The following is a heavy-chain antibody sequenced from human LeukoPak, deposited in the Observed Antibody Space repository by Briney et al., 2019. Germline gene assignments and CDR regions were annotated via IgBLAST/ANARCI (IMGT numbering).Heavy chain of an antibody. CDR1: GFTFSSYA. D-gene: IGHD3-9*01. Sequence: PGGSLRLSCAASGFTFSSYAISWVRQAPGEALEWVSSISGGGGNTNYADSVKGRFTISRDNAKNSLYLQMNSLRAEDTAVYFCVRAEGGIRYFDWYNWFDPWGQGTLVTVSS. CDR3: VRAEGGIRYFDWYNWFDP. J-gene: IGHJ5*02. CDR2: ISGGGGNT. V-gene: IGHV3-23*01.